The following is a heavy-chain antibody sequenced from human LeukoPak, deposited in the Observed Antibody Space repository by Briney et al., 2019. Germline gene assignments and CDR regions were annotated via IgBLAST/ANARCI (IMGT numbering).Heavy chain of an antibody. CDR3: ANEQTIVGATSFDY. V-gene: IGHV3-23*01. D-gene: IGHD1-26*01. J-gene: IGHJ4*02. Sequence: TGGSLRLSCAASGFTFDDYGMSWVRQAPGKGLEWVSAISGSGGSTYYADSVKGRFTISRDNSKNTLYLQMNSLRAEDTAVYYCANEQTIVGATSFDYWGQGTLVTVSS. CDR1: GFTFDDYG. CDR2: ISGSGGST.